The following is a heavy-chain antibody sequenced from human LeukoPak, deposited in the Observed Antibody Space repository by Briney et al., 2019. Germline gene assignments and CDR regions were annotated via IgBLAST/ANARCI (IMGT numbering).Heavy chain of an antibody. D-gene: IGHD3-16*02. Sequence: GESLKIPCKGSGSRFTIYWIGWERQMPGKGLDWMGIIYPGDSDTRYSPSFQGQVTISADKSISTAYLQWSSLKASDTAMYYCARYRSWPYYFDYWGQGTLVTVSS. CDR1: GSRFTIYW. V-gene: IGHV5-51*01. J-gene: IGHJ4*02. CDR3: ARYRSWPYYFDY. CDR2: IYPGDSDT.